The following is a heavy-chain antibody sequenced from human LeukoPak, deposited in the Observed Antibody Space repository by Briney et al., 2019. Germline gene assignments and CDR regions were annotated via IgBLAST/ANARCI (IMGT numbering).Heavy chain of an antibody. CDR3: ATRAVAAPY. J-gene: IGHJ4*02. CDR2: IYSGGNT. Sequence: PGGSLRLSCEASGFTFSSYAMNWVRQAPGKGLEWVSLIYSGGNTQYADSVKGRFIIFRDSSKNTLYLQMNSLRVEDTAVYYCATRAVAAPYWGQGTLVTVSS. D-gene: IGHD6-19*01. CDR1: GFTFSSYA. V-gene: IGHV3-66*01.